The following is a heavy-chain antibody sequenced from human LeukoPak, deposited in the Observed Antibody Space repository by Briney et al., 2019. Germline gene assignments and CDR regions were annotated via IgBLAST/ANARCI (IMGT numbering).Heavy chain of an antibody. J-gene: IGHJ3*02. CDR3: ARGVRGARPRDAFDI. D-gene: IGHD3-10*01. CDR2: ISAYNGNT. CDR1: GYTFTSYG. V-gene: IGHV1-18*01. Sequence: ASVKVSCKASGYTFTSYGISWVRQAPGQGLEWMGWISAYNGNTNYAQKLQGRVTMTTDTSTSTAYMELRSLRSDDTAGYYCARGVRGARPRDAFDIWGQGTMVTVSS.